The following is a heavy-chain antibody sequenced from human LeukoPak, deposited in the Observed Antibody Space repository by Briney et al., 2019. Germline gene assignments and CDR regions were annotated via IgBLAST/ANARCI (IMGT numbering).Heavy chain of an antibody. Sequence: GGSLRLSCAASGFTFSSYSMNWVRQAPGKGLEWVSSISSSSSYIYYADSVKGRFTISRDNAKNSLYLQMNSLRAEDTAVYYCARGEGNTAMAPGTYYFDYWGQGTLVTVSS. J-gene: IGHJ4*02. CDR1: GFTFSSYS. D-gene: IGHD5-18*01. CDR2: ISSSSSYI. V-gene: IGHV3-21*01. CDR3: ARGEGNTAMAPGTYYFDY.